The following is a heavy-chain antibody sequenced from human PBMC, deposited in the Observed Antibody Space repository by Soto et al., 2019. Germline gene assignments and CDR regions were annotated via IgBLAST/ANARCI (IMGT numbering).Heavy chain of an antibody. CDR1: GFSFSRHG. V-gene: IGHV3-23*01. CDR2: IGSGGRDT. Sequence: GGSLRLSCAASGFSFSRHGMSWARQAPGKGLEWVSSIGSGGRDTYYADSVKGRITISRDNSKNTLYLQVNSLRAEDTAVYYFGNLTANLGTCDWGQEGLLTISS. CDR3: GNLTANLGTCD. D-gene: IGHD5-18*01. J-gene: IGHJ4*02.